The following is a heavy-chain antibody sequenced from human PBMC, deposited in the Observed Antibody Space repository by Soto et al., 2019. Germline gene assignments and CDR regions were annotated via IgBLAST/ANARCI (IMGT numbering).Heavy chain of an antibody. CDR2: ISWNSGNI. Sequence: GGSLRLSCAASGFFFEDYAMHWVRQAPGKGLEWVSGISWNSGNIGYADSAEGRFTISRDNAKNSLYLQMNSLRTEDTAFYFCAKDMRSSQGGSYAAELWGQGTLVTVSS. CDR1: GFFFEDYA. V-gene: IGHV3-9*01. CDR3: AKDMRSSQGGSYAAEL. J-gene: IGHJ4*02. D-gene: IGHD3-10*01.